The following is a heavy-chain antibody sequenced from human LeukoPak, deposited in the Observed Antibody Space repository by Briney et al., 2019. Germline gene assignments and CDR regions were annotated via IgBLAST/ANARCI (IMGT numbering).Heavy chain of an antibody. V-gene: IGHV1-2*02. J-gene: IGHJ4*02. CDR3: ARGEAAAGSSNN. Sequence: ASVKVSCKSSGYTFTGYHMHWVRQAPGQGLEWMGWINPNSGGTNYAQKFQGRVTMTRDTSISTAYMELSRLRSDDTAVYYCARGEAAAGSSNNWGQGTLVTVSS. CDR1: GYTFTGYH. D-gene: IGHD6-13*01. CDR2: INPNSGGT.